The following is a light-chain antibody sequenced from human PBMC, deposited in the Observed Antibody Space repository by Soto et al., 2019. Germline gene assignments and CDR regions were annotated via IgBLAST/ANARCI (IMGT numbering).Light chain of an antibody. V-gene: IGKV1-5*03. CDR2: KAS. J-gene: IGKJ2*01. CDR3: QQYNSYSHT. Sequence: DVQMTQSPSTLSASVGDRVTITCRASQSSSWLAWYQQKPGKAPKLLIYKASSLENGVPSRFSGSGSGTEFTLTISSLQPDDFATYNCQQYNSYSHTFGQGTKLEI. CDR1: QSSSW.